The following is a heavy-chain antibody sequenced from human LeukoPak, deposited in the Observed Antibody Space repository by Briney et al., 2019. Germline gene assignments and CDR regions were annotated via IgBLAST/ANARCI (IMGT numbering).Heavy chain of an antibody. J-gene: IGHJ4*02. Sequence: GGSLRFSCAASGFTFGSYSMNWVRQAPGKGLEWVSSISSSSSYIYYADSVKGRFTISRDNAKNSLYLQMDSLRAEDTAVYYCARETYYYDSSGYLPHPFDYWGQGTLVTVSS. CDR2: ISSSSSYI. CDR3: ARETYYYDSSGYLPHPFDY. CDR1: GFTFGSYS. D-gene: IGHD3-22*01. V-gene: IGHV3-21*01.